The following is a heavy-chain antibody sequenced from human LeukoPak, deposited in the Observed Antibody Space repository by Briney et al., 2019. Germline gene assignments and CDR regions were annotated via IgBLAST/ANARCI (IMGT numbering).Heavy chain of an antibody. Sequence: PGRSLRLSCAASGFTFSSYGMHWVRQAPGKGLEWVAVIWYDGSNKYYADSVKGRFTISRDNSKNTLYLQMNSLGAEDTAVYYCARDDMRGTVSASLRIDYWGQGTLVTVSS. D-gene: IGHD4-11*01. CDR2: IWYDGSNK. CDR1: GFTFSSYG. CDR3: ARDDMRGTVSASLRIDY. J-gene: IGHJ4*02. V-gene: IGHV3-33*01.